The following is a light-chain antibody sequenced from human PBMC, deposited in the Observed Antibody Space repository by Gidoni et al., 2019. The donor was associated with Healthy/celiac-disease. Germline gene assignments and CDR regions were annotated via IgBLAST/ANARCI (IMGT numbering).Light chain of an antibody. CDR3: SSYTSSSTLRV. J-gene: IGLJ2*01. V-gene: IGLV2-14*03. CDR1: SSDVGGYNY. CDR2: DVS. Sequence: QSALTQPASVSGSPGQSITIYCTVTSSDVGGYNYVSWYQQHPGKAPKLMIYDVSNRPSGVSNRFSGSKSGNTASLTISGLQAEDEADYYCSSYTSSSTLRVFGGGTKLTVL.